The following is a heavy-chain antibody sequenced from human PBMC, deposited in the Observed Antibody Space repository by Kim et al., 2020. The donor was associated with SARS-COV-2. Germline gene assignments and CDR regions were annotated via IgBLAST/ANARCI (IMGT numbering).Heavy chain of an antibody. CDR3: ARELGAYYYDSSGYQPSGYYYYGMDV. D-gene: IGHD3-22*01. CDR1: GYTFTSYA. V-gene: IGHV7-4-1*02. J-gene: IGHJ6*02. CDR2: INTNTGNP. Sequence: ASVKVSCKASGYTFTSYAMNWVRQAPGQGLEWMGWINTNTGNPTYAQGFTGRFVFSLDTSVSTAYLQISSLKAEDTAVYYCARELGAYYYDSSGYQPSGYYYYGMDVWGQGTTVTVSS.